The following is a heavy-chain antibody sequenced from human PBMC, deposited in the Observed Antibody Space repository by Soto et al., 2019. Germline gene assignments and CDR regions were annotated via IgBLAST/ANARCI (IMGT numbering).Heavy chain of an antibody. CDR3: ARGRFFSDY. V-gene: IGHV4-59*01. Sequence: SETLSLTCTVSGVSISNYYWSLLRQPPGKGLEWIGYIYYSGSTNYNPSLKSRVTISVDTSKNQFSLKLSSVTAADTAVYYCARGRFFSDYWGQGTLVTVSS. CDR2: IYYSGST. CDR1: GVSISNYY. D-gene: IGHD3-16*01. J-gene: IGHJ4*02.